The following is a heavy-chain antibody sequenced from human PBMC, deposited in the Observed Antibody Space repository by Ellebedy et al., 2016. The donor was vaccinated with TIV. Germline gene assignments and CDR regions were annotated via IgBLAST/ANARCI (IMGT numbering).Heavy chain of an antibody. Sequence: AASVKVSCKVSGYTLTELSIHWVRQAPGKGLDWMGGFDPEDGETIYAQKFQGRVTMTEDTSTDTAYMELSSLRSEDTAVYYCATVPPSYIAAGGSPWFDPWGQGTLVTVSS. CDR1: GYTLTELS. CDR3: ATVPPSYIAAGGSPWFDP. V-gene: IGHV1-24*01. J-gene: IGHJ5*02. D-gene: IGHD6-13*01. CDR2: FDPEDGET.